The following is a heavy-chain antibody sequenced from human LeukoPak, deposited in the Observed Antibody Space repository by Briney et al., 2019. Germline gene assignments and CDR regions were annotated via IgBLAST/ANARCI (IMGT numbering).Heavy chain of an antibody. V-gene: IGHV1-8*03. CDR1: GYTFTSYD. D-gene: IGHD3-22*01. Sequence: ASVKVSCKASGYTFTSYDINWVRQATGQGLEWMGWMNPNSGNTGYAQKFQGRVTITRNTSISTAYMELSSLRSEDTAVYYCARGLPGNYYDSSGCVDYWGQGTLVTVSS. CDR3: ARGLPGNYYDSSGCVDY. J-gene: IGHJ4*02. CDR2: MNPNSGNT.